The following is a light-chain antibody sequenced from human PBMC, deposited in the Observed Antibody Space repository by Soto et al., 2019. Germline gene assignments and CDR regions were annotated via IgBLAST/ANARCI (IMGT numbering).Light chain of an antibody. CDR3: HQYHNWWT. J-gene: IGKJ1*01. V-gene: IGKV3-15*01. CDR2: DAE. Sequence: EIVMTQSPATLSVSPGERATLSCRASQSIDSDLAWYQQKPGQAPRLLISDAETRATGVPGRISGFGFGTEFTLTITSLQSEDFAVYYCHQYHNWWTFGQGTKVEIK. CDR1: QSIDSD.